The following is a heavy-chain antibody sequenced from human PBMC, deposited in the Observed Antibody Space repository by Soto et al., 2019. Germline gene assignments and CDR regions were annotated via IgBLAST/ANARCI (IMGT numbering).Heavy chain of an antibody. D-gene: IGHD3-16*01. CDR2: INPGGDVI. CDR3: TRDPRITDF. CDR1: GFSLRDYY. J-gene: IGHJ4*02. Sequence: QVRLVESGGGLVKPEGSLTLSCAASGFSLRDYYMTWIRQAPGKGLELLSYINPGGDVIKYVDSVKGRFTISRDNAKNSLYLHMNNLRAEDTAAYYCTRDPRITDFWGQGTLVTVSS. V-gene: IGHV3-11*01.